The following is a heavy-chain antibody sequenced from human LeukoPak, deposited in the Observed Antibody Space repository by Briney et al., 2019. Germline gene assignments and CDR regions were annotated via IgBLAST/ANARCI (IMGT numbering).Heavy chain of an antibody. CDR2: INPSGGST. D-gene: IGHD2-2*01. V-gene: IGHV1-46*01. CDR3: ARVVWAYCSSTSCYSPDY. J-gene: IGHJ4*02. Sequence: ASVKVSCKASGYTFTSYYMHWVRQAPGQGLEWMGIINPSGGSTSYAQKLQGRVTMTTDTSTSTAYMELRSLRSDDTAVYYCARVVWAYCSSTSCYSPDYWGQGTLVTVSS. CDR1: GYTFTSYY.